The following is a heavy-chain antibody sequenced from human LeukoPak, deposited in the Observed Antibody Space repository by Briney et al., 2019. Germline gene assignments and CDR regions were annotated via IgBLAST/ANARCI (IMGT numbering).Heavy chain of an antibody. CDR3: AKDNVLGCGDCYYLFDY. Sequence: QSGGSLRLSCAASGLTFSSYGMSWVRQAPGKGLEWVSGISDNGDNTYYADSVKGRFTISRDNSKNALYLQMNSLRAEDTAVYYCAKDNVLGCGDCYYLFDYWGQGTLVTVSS. CDR1: GLTFSSYG. J-gene: IGHJ4*02. D-gene: IGHD2-21*01. CDR2: ISDNGDNT. V-gene: IGHV3-23*01.